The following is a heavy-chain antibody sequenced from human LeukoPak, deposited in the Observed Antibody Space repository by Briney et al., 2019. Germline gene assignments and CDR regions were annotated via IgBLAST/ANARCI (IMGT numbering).Heavy chain of an antibody. CDR3: ARGLRYFDWLFL. V-gene: IGHV1-69*06. D-gene: IGHD3-9*01. CDR1: GGTFSSYA. J-gene: IGHJ5*02. Sequence: SVKVSCKASGGTFSSYAISWVRQAPGQGLEWMGGIIPIFGTANYAQKFQGRVTITADKSTSTAYMELSSLRSEDTAVYYCARGLRYFDWLFLWGQGTLGTVSS. CDR2: IIPIFGTA.